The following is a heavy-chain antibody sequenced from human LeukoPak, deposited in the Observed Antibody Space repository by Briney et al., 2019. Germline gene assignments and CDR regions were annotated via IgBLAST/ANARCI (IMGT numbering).Heavy chain of an antibody. J-gene: IGHJ4*02. CDR1: GFTFSSYG. CDR3: AKNYDILTGYYCPVDS. D-gene: IGHD3-9*01. Sequence: GGSLRLSCAASGFTFSSYGMHWVRQAPGKGLEWVALISYDGSNKYYVDSVKGRFTISRDDSKNTLYLQMNSLRAEDTAVYYCAKNYDILTGYYCPVDSWGQGTLVTVSS. V-gene: IGHV3-30*18. CDR2: ISYDGSNK.